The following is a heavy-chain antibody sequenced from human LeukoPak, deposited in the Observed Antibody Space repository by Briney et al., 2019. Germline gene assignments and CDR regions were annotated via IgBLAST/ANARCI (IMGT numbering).Heavy chain of an antibody. J-gene: IGHJ4*02. Sequence: SETLSLTCTVSGGSISSYYWSWIRQPPGKGLEWIGSIHYSGSTTYNPSLKSRVTISVDTSKNQFSLKLSSVTAADTAVYYCASRLGGTSTGFDYWGQGTLVTVSS. CDR3: ASRLGGTSTGFDY. CDR2: IHYSGST. CDR1: GGSISSYY. V-gene: IGHV4-59*08. D-gene: IGHD2-2*01.